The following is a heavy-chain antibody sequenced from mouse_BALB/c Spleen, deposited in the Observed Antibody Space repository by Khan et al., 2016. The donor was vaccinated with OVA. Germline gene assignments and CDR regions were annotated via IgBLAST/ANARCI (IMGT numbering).Heavy chain of an antibody. J-gene: IGHJ2*01. CDR2: INPHIGET. V-gene: IGHV1-20*02. D-gene: IGHD1-1*01. Sequence: VQLQQPGPELVKPGASVKISCKASGYSFTGYFMNWVMQSHGKSLEWIGRINPHIGETFYNQKFKDKATLTVDKSSSTAHMELRSLAAEDSAVYYCESIYGSDFDYWGQGTTLTVSS. CDR1: GYSFTGYF. CDR3: ESIYGSDFDY.